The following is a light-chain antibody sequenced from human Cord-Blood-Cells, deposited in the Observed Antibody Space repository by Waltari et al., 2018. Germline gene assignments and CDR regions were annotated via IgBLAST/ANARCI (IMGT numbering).Light chain of an antibody. CDR1: HSVSSSY. CDR2: GAS. CDR3: QQYGSSPLT. J-gene: IGKJ4*01. V-gene: IGKV3-20*01. Sequence: EIVLTQSPGTLSLSPGERVTLSRRASHSVSSSYLAWYQQKPGQAPRLLIYGASSRATSIPDRFSGSGSGTDFTLTISRLEPEDFAVYYCQQYGSSPLTFGGGTKVEIK.